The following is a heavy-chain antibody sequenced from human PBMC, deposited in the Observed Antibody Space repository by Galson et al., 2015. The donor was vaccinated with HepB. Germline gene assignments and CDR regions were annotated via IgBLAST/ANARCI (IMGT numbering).Heavy chain of an antibody. D-gene: IGHD3-22*01. V-gene: IGHV1-69*02. CDR2: IIPILGIA. CDR3: ARGADYYDSSGYYYEGGFDY. J-gene: IGHJ4*02. Sequence: SVKVSCKASGGTFSSYTISWVRQAPGQGLKWMGRIIPILGIANYAQKFQGRVTITADKSTSTAYMELSSLRSEDTAVYYCARGADYYDSSGYYYEGGFDYWGQGTLVTVSS. CDR1: GGTFSSYT.